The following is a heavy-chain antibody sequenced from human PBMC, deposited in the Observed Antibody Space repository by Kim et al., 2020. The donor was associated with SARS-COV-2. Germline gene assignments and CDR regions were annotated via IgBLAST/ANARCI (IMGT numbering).Heavy chain of an antibody. CDR2: ISSSSSTI. V-gene: IGHV3-48*02. D-gene: IGHD2-2*01. CDR3: TTDGDYHIVVVPAATGSFGY. J-gene: IGHJ4*02. CDR1: GFTFSSYS. Sequence: GGSLRLSCAASGFTFSSYSMNWVRQAPGKGLEWVSYISSSSSTIYYADSVKGRFTISRDNAKNSLYLQMNSLRDEDTAVYYCTTDGDYHIVVVPAATGSFGYWGQGTLVTVSS.